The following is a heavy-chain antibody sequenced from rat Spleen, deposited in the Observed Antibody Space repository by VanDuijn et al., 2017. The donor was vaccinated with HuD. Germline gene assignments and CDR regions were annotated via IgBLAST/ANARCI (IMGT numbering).Heavy chain of an antibody. V-gene: IGHV5-25*01. Sequence: EVQLVESGGGLVQPGRSLKISCAASGFIFSDFHLAWVRQAPTKGLEWVATITSGGSNTYYPDSVKGRFTISRDNAKSTLYLQMDSLRSEDTATYYCARHPQLGVFWYFDFWGPGTMVSVSS. CDR3: ARHPQLGVFWYFDF. J-gene: IGHJ1*01. D-gene: IGHD5-1*01. CDR1: GFIFSDFH. CDR2: ITSGGSNT.